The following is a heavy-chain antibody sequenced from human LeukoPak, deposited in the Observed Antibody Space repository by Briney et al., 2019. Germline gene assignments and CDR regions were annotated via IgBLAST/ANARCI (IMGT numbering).Heavy chain of an antibody. CDR3: ARQALWFGRTGWFDP. D-gene: IGHD3-10*01. V-gene: IGHV4-39*01. J-gene: IGHJ5*02. CDR1: GGSISSSSYY. CDR2: IYYSGST. Sequence: PSETLSLTCTVSGGSISSSSYYWGWIRQPPGKGLEWIGSIYYSGSTYYNPSLTSRVTISVDTSKNQFSLKLSSVTAAHTAVYYCARQALWFGRTGWFDPWGQGTLVTVSS.